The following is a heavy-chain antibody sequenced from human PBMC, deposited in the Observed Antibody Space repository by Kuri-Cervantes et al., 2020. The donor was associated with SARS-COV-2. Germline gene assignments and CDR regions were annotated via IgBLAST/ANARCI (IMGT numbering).Heavy chain of an antibody. Sequence: GGSLRLSCAASGFTFSSYSMNWVRQAPGKGLEWVSSISSSSSYIYYADSVKGRFTISRDNAKNSLYLQMNSLRAEDTAVYYCARDQFGDFGVVTYDASDIWGQGTMVTVSS. CDR1: GFTFSSYS. V-gene: IGHV3-21*01. CDR2: ISSSSSYI. D-gene: IGHD3-3*01. J-gene: IGHJ3*02. CDR3: ARDQFGDFGVVTYDASDI.